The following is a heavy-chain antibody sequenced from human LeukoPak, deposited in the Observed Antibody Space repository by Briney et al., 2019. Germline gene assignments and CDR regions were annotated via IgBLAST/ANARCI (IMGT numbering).Heavy chain of an antibody. CDR2: IYYSGST. D-gene: IGHD3-9*01. CDR3: ARDIYDILTGYYAFDI. CDR1: GGSFRSGGYY. J-gene: IGHJ3*02. V-gene: IGHV4-31*03. Sequence: SETLSLTCTVSGGSFRSGGYYGSWIRQHPGKGLEWFWYIYYSGSTYYNPSLKSRVTISVDTAKNQFSLKLSSVTAADTAVYYCARDIYDILTGYYAFDIWGQGTMVTVSS.